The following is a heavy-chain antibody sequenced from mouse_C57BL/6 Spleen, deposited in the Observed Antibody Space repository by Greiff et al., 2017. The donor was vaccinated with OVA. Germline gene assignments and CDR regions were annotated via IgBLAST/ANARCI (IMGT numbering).Heavy chain of an antibody. D-gene: IGHD1-1*01. CDR3: ARLNYGSSYGWFAY. J-gene: IGHJ3*01. CDR2: IYPGDGDT. CDR1: GYAFSSSW. Sequence: VKLMESGPELVKPGASVKISCKASGYAFSSSWMNWVQQRPGKGLEWIGRIYPGDGDTTYNGKFKGKATLTADKSSSTAYMQLSSLTSEDSAVYFCARLNYGSSYGWFAYWGQGTLVTVSA. V-gene: IGHV1-82*01.